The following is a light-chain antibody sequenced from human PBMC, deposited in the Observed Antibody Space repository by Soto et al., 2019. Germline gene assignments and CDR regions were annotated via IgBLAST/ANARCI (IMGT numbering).Light chain of an antibody. Sequence: EVVLTQSPATLSLSPGERATLSCRASQSVSGYLAWYQQKPGQVPRPLIYDAFNRATGIPVRFSGSGSGTDFTLTISSLEPEDFAVYYCQHRSSWPITFGQGTRMEIK. J-gene: IGKJ5*01. CDR3: QHRSSWPIT. CDR1: QSVSGY. V-gene: IGKV3-11*01. CDR2: DAF.